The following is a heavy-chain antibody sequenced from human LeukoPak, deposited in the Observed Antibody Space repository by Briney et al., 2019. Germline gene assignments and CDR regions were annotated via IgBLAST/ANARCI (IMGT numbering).Heavy chain of an antibody. Sequence: ASVKVSCKASGYTFTGYYMHWVRQAPGQGLEWMGWINPNSGGTNYTQKFQGRVTMNMDTSISTAYMELSRLRCDDTAVYYFARIGLRSAYYGYFDLWGRGTLVTVSS. D-gene: IGHD3-3*01. J-gene: IGHJ2*01. CDR1: GYTFTGYY. V-gene: IGHV1-2*02. CDR2: INPNSGGT. CDR3: ARIGLRSAYYGYFDL.